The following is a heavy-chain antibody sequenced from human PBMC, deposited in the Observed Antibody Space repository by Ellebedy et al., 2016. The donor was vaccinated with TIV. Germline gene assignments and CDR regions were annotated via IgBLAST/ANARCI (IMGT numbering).Heavy chain of an antibody. CDR2: VSDDRRRT. J-gene: IGHJ6*02. CDR1: GFTISNYW. V-gene: IGHV3-74*01. D-gene: IGHD3-9*01. Sequence: GESLKISCAASGFTISNYWMHWVRQAPGKGLERVARVSDDRRRTLYADSVKGRFTISGDSAKNTVYLQMMSLRDEDTAVYYCARDRIRHFDPYYYYDMDVWGQGTTVTVSS. CDR3: ARDRIRHFDPYYYYDMDV.